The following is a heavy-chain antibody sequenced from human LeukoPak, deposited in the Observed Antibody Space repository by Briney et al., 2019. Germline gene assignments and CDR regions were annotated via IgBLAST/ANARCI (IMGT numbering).Heavy chain of an antibody. J-gene: IGHJ4*02. CDR1: GFTFSSYA. V-gene: IGHV3-30*04. Sequence: GGSLRLSCAASGFTFSSYAMHWVRQAPGKGLEWVAVISYDGSNKYYADSVKGRFTISRDYSKNTLYLQMNSLRAEDTAVYYCARRYCSGGSCSPGDYWGQGTLVTVSS. CDR3: ARRYCSGGSCSPGDY. CDR2: ISYDGSNK. D-gene: IGHD2-15*01.